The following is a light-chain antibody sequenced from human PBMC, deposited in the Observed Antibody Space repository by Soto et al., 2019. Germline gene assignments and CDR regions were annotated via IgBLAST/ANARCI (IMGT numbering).Light chain of an antibody. CDR2: GAS. J-gene: IGKJ1*01. Sequence: EIVLTQSPGTLSLSPGERATLSCRASQSVSSSYLAWYQQKPGQAPRLLIYGASTRAAGIPDRFSGSGSGTDVNPTISRLEPEDFAVYFCQQYGSSPRTFGQGTKVEIK. CDR1: QSVSSSY. V-gene: IGKV3-20*01. CDR3: QQYGSSPRT.